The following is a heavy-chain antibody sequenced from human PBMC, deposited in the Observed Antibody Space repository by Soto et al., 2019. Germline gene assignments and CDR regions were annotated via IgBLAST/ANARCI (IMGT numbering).Heavy chain of an antibody. CDR1: GGSISSSSYY. Sequence: SETLSLTCTVSGGSISSSSYYWGWIRQPPGKGLEWIGSIYYSGSTYYNPSLKSRVTISVDTSKNQFSLKLSSVTAADTAVYYCARYCSSTSCPGHNWFDPWGQGTLVTVSS. V-gene: IGHV4-39*01. CDR2: IYYSGST. CDR3: ARYCSSTSCPGHNWFDP. D-gene: IGHD2-2*01. J-gene: IGHJ5*02.